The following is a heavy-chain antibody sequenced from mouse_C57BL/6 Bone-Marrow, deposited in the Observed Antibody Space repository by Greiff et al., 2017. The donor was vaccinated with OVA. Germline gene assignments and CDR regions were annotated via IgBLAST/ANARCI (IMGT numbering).Heavy chain of an antibody. D-gene: IGHD4-1*01. J-gene: IGHJ3*01. V-gene: IGHV3-6*01. CDR3: ARELGEFAY. CDR2: ISYDGSN. Sequence: EVQLQESGPGLVKPSQSLSLTCSVTGYSITSGYYWNWIRQFPGNKLEWMGYISYDGSNNYNPSLKNRISITRDTSKNQFFLKLNSVTTEDTATYYCARELGEFAYWGQGTLVTVSA. CDR1: GYSITSGYY.